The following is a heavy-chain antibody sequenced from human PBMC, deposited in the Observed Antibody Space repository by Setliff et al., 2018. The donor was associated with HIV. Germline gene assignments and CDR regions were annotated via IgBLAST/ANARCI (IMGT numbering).Heavy chain of an antibody. CDR2: INSASGGT. Sequence: GASVKVSCKASGYTFTDYYIHWVRQAPGRGLEWMGWINSASGGTNYAQNFQGRVTVTRDTSRSTVYMELSSLRSEDTAVYYCARCYYDSSGPTDAFDIWGQGTVVTVSS. J-gene: IGHJ3*02. V-gene: IGHV1-2*02. D-gene: IGHD3-22*01. CDR3: ARCYYDSSGPTDAFDI. CDR1: GYTFTDYY.